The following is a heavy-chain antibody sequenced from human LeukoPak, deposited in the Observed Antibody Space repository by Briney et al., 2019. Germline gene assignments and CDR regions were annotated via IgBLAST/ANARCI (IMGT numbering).Heavy chain of an antibody. CDR1: GGTFSSYA. J-gene: IGHJ4*02. V-gene: IGHV1-69*05. D-gene: IGHD6-19*01. CDR2: IIPIFGTA. Sequence: SVKVSCKASGGTFSSYAISWVRQAPGQGLEWMGRIIPIFGTANYVQKFQGRVTITTDESTSTAYMELSSLRSEDTAVYCCARGGVSVADYYFDYWGQGTLVTVSS. CDR3: ARGGVSVADYYFDY.